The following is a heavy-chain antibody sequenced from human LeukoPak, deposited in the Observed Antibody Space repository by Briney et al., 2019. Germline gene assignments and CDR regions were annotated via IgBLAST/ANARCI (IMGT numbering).Heavy chain of an antibody. CDR1: GFTLRTSW. CDR2: IDQDGSAD. D-gene: IGHD2-8*02. Sequence: GGSLRLSCAASGFTLRTSWMSWVRRAPGKGLEWVANIDQDGSADYYADSVKGRFTISRDNGKNSLYLQMSNLRAEDTAVYFCARGGVPFAECAYWGRGTLVTVSS. V-gene: IGHV3-7*04. J-gene: IGHJ4*02. CDR3: ARGGVPFAECAY.